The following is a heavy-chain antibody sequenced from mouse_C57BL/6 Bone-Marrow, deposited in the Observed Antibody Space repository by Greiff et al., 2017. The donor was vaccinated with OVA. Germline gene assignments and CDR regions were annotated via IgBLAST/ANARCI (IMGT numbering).Heavy chain of an antibody. Sequence: VKLQESGPELVKPGASVKISCKASGYTFTDYYINWVKQRPGQGLEWIGWIFPGSGSTYYNEKFKGKATLTVDKSSSTAYMLLSSLTSEDSAVYFCARGITTVVAGDYWGQGTTLTVSS. CDR2: IFPGSGST. V-gene: IGHV1-75*01. CDR1: GYTFTDYY. J-gene: IGHJ2*01. CDR3: ARGITTVVAGDY. D-gene: IGHD1-1*01.